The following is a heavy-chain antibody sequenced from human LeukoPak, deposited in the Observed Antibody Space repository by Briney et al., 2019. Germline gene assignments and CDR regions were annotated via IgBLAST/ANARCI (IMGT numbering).Heavy chain of an antibody. J-gene: IGHJ4*02. D-gene: IGHD3-22*01. CDR2: INHSGST. CDR3: ARPLLGGYYYHY. Sequence: SETLSLTCAVYGGSFSGYYWSWIRQPPGKGLEWIGEINHSGSTNYNPSLKSRVTISVDTSKNQFSLKLSSVTAADTAVYYCARPLLGGYYYHYWGQGTLVTVSS. V-gene: IGHV4-34*01. CDR1: GGSFSGYY.